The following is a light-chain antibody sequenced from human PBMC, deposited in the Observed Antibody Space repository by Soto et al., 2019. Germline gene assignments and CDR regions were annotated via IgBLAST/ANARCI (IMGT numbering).Light chain of an antibody. CDR1: SSNIGSNT. CDR3: AAWDDSLNGLWV. J-gene: IGLJ3*02. CDR2: SNN. V-gene: IGLV1-44*01. Sequence: QSVLTQPPSASGTPGQRVTISCSGSSSNIGSNTVNWYQQLPGTAPKLLIYSNNQRPSGVPDRFSGSKSGTSAYLAISGLQSEDEADYYCAAWDDSLNGLWVFGGGTKLTVL.